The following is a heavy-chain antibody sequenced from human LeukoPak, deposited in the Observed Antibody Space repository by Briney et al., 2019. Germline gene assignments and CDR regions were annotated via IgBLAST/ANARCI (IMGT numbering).Heavy chain of an antibody. CDR2: ISGSGTTT. CDR1: GFTFSSYS. CDR3: AKDLIGYCSSTSCDDAFDI. Sequence: PGGSLRLSCAASGFTFSSYSMNWVRQAPGKGLEWVSAISGSGTTTDYADSVKGRFTISRDNSKNTLYLQMNSLRAEDTAVYFCAKDLIGYCSSTSCDDAFDIWGRGTMVTVSS. V-gene: IGHV3-23*01. D-gene: IGHD2-2*03. J-gene: IGHJ3*02.